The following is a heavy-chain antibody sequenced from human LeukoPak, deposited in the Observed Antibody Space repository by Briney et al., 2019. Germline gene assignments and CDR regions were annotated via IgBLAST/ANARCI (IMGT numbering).Heavy chain of an antibody. J-gene: IGHJ3*02. CDR3: ATHSSSWRTDAFDI. D-gene: IGHD6-13*01. CDR2: IYRSGTI. Sequence: TSSETLSLTCRVSGASIYTYFWSWIRQPPGKGLEWIGNIYRSGTINYNPSLKSRVTISIGTSKNQFSLRWSSVTDADTALYYCATHSSSWRTDAFDIWGQGAMVTVSS. CDR1: GASIYTYF. V-gene: IGHV4-4*09.